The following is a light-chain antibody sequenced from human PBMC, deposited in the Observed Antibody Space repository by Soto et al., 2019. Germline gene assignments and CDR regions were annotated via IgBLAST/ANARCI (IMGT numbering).Light chain of an antibody. CDR3: QQYNNGPPPK. V-gene: IGKV3-15*01. CDR2: GAS. CDR1: QSVSSN. Sequence: AAICCRASQSVSSNLAWYQLKPGQAPRLLIYGASTRATGIQARFSGSGSGTEFTLTISSLQSEDFAVYYFQQYNNGPPPKFGEGTKVEIK. J-gene: IGKJ4*02.